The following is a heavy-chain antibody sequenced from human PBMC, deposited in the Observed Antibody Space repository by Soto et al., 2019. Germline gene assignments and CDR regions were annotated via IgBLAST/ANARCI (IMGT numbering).Heavy chain of an antibody. J-gene: IGHJ4*02. CDR2: ISYDGSNK. CDR1: GFTFSSYG. D-gene: IGHD3-16*01. V-gene: IGHV3-30*18. CDR3: AKPRGRGVVSIYYFDY. Sequence: GGSLRLSCAASGFTFSSYGMHWVRQAPGKGLEWVAVISYDGSNKYYADSVKGRFTISRDNSKNTLYLQMNSPRAEDTAVYYCAKPRGRGVVSIYYFDYWGQGTLVTVSS.